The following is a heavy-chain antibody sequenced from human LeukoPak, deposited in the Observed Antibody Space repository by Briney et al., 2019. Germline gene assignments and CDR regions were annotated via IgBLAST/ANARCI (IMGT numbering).Heavy chain of an antibody. D-gene: IGHD3-10*02. J-gene: IGHJ6*02. V-gene: IGHV3-21*01. CDR1: GFTFSTYS. CDR3: ARALFGELLDGMDV. Sequence: GGSLRLSCAASGFTFSTYSMSWVRQAPGKGLEWVSSITSSSTYMYYADSLKGRFTISRDNAKNSLFLQVNSLRAEDTAVYFCARALFGELLDGMDVWGQGTTVTVSS. CDR2: ITSSSTYM.